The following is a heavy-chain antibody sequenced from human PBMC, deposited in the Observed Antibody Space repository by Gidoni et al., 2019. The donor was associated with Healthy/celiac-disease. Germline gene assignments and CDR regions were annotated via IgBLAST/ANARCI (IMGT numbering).Heavy chain of an antibody. V-gene: IGHV3-74*01. CDR2: INPDGSST. CDR3: ARDPSTVATSFDF. Sequence: EVQLVESGGGLVQPGGSLGLPCDASGFTFSSYWMHWVRQAPGKGRVWVSRINPDGSSTNDADSVKGRFAISRDNAKNTLYLQMNSLRAEDTAVYYCARDPSTVATSFDFWGQGTLVTVSS. CDR1: GFTFSSYW. J-gene: IGHJ4*02. D-gene: IGHD4-17*01.